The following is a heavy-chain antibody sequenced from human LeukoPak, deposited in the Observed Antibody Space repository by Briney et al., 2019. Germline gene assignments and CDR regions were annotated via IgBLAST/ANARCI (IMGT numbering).Heavy chain of an antibody. Sequence: ASVTVSFTASGYTFTSYDINWVRQAPGQGLEWMGWMNPNSGNKGYAQKFQGRVTMTRNTSISTAYMELSSLRSEDTAVYYCARRLAAGWIYYYYGMVVWGQGTTVTVSS. CDR3: ARRLAAGWIYYYYGMVV. J-gene: IGHJ6*02. CDR2: MNPNSGNK. D-gene: IGHD6-13*01. CDR1: GYTFTSYD. V-gene: IGHV1-8*01.